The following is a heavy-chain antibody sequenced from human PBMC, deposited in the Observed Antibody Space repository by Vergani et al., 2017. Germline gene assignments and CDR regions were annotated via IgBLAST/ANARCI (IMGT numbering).Heavy chain of an antibody. V-gene: IGHV1-18*01. CDR1: GYTFTSYG. Sequence: QVQLVQSGAEVKKPGASVKVSCKASGYTFTSYGISWVRQALGQGLEWMGWISAYNGNTNYAPKLQGRVTMTTDTSTSTAYMELRSLRSDDTAVYYCARDLEXHYYGSGSYYCMDVWGQGTTVTVSS. CDR3: ARDLEXHYYGSGSYYCMDV. CDR2: ISAYNGNT. J-gene: IGHJ6*02. D-gene: IGHD3-10*01.